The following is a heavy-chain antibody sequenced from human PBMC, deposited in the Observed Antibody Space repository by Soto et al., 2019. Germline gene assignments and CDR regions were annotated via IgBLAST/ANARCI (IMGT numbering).Heavy chain of an antibody. D-gene: IGHD2-21*01. Sequence: DSVQVSCKASGYTFTSYAMHWVRQAPGQRLEWMGWINAGNGNTKYSQKFQGRVTITRDTSASTAYMELSSLRSEDTAVYHCARGGEYYSYGRAVWGQGTTVTLSS. CDR1: GYTFTSYA. CDR2: INAGNGNT. J-gene: IGHJ6*01. CDR3: ARGGEYYSYGRAV. V-gene: IGHV1-3*01.